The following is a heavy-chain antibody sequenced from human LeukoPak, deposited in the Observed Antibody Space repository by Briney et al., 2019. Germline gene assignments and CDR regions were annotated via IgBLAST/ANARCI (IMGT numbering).Heavy chain of an antibody. D-gene: IGHD6-19*01. V-gene: IGHV3-13*01. Sequence: GGSLRLSCAASGFTFSRYDMHWVRQSTGKGLEWVSGIGTAGDTFYLGSVKGRFTISRENAKNSLYLQMNSLRVGDTAVYYCARSVPGGSGWMGSIEYWGQGTLVTVSS. J-gene: IGHJ4*02. CDR1: GFTFSRYD. CDR3: ARSVPGGSGWMGSIEY. CDR2: IGTAGDT.